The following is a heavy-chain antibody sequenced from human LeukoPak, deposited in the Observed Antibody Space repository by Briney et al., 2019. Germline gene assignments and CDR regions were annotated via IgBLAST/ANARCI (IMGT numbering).Heavy chain of an antibody. J-gene: IGHJ6*03. Sequence: PGGSLRLSCATSGFTLRDYDMHWVRQAPGKGLEWVPMIRYDGNNQFYVDSVKGRFTFSRDNSKNTLYLQMNGLRAEDTAVYYCARGPMVRGVTDYYYYMDVWGKGTTVTVSS. CDR2: IRYDGNNQ. CDR1: GFTLRDYD. V-gene: IGHV3-30*02. D-gene: IGHD3-10*01. CDR3: ARGPMVRGVTDYYYYMDV.